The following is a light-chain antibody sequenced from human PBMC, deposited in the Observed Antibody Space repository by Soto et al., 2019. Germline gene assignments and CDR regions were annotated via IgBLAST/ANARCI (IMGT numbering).Light chain of an antibody. Sequence: EIVLTQSPATLSLSPGERATLSCRASQSISSYLAWYQHKPGQSPRLLIYDASNRATGIPDRFSGSGSETDFTLTINRLEPEDFAVYYCQYYGNSRITFGQGTRLEIK. CDR1: QSISSY. V-gene: IGKV3-20*01. J-gene: IGKJ5*01. CDR2: DAS. CDR3: QYYGNSRIT.